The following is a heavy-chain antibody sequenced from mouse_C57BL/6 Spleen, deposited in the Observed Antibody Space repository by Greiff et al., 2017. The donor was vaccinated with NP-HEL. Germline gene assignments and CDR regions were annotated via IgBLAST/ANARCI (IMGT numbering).Heavy chain of an antibody. D-gene: IGHD1-1*01. Sequence: EVKLVESGGGLVKPGGSLKLSCAASGFTFSDYGMHWVRQAPEKGLEWVAYISSGSSTIYYADTVKGRFTISRDNAKNTLFLQMTSLRSEDTAMYYWARAHYGSRYRYFDGWGTGTTVTVAA. J-gene: IGHJ1*03. V-gene: IGHV5-17*01. CDR1: GFTFSDYG. CDR3: ARAHYGSRYRYFDG. CDR2: ISSGSSTI.